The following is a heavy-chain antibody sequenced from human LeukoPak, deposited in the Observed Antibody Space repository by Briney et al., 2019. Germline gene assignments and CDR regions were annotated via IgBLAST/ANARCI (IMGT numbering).Heavy chain of an antibody. D-gene: IGHD5-18*01. J-gene: IGHJ6*03. CDR3: ARVRVQLWPPYYMDV. Sequence: TPSEALSLTCTVSGGSISSGDYYWSWIRQPPGKGLEWIGYIYYSGSTYYNPSLKSRVTISVDTSKNQFSLKPSSVTAADTAVYYCARVRVQLWPPYYMDVWGKGTTVTVSS. CDR2: IYYSGST. V-gene: IGHV4-30-4*08. CDR1: GGSISSGDYY.